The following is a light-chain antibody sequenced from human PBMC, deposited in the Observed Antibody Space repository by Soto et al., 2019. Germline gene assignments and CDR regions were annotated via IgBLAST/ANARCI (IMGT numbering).Light chain of an antibody. Sequence: EIVLTQSPATLSLSPGERATLSCRASQSISSSLAWYQQKPGQAPRLLIYGASTRATGFPARFSGSGSGTDFTLTIGSLEPEDFGVYYCQQRSEWPRTFGQGTKVEI. CDR2: GAS. CDR1: QSISSS. V-gene: IGKV3-11*01. CDR3: QQRSEWPRT. J-gene: IGKJ1*01.